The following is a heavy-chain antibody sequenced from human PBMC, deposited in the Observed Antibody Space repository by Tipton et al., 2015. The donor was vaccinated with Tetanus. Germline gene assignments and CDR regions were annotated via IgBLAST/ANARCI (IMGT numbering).Heavy chain of an antibody. CDR2: ISNGNT. V-gene: IGHV4-4*07. CDR3: ARGHGSGRNSFQFDY. D-gene: IGHD3-10*01. Sequence: GLVKPSETLSLTCTVSRGPISSYYWSWIRQPAGKGLEWIGHISNGNTDYSTSLKNRVTLSVDTSKSQFSLELRAVTAADTAVYYCARGHGSGRNSFQFDYWGQGALVTVSS. J-gene: IGHJ4*02. CDR1: RGPISSYY.